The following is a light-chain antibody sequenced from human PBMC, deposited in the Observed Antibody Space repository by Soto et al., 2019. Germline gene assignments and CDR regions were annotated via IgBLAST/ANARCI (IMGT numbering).Light chain of an antibody. J-gene: IGLJ3*02. Sequence: QLVLTQPPSASGTPGQRVTISCSGSSSNIGSYTVNWYQQLPGTAPKLLIYANNQRPSGVPDRFSGSKSGTSASLAISGLQSEDEAHYYCVAWDDSLNGWVFGGGTKLTVL. CDR3: VAWDDSLNGWV. CDR1: SSNIGSYT. CDR2: ANN. V-gene: IGLV1-44*01.